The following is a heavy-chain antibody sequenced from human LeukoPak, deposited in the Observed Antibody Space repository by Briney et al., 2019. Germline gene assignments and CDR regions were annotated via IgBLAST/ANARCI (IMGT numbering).Heavy chain of an antibody. D-gene: IGHD6-13*01. V-gene: IGHV1-69*06. CDR2: IIPIFGTA. Sequence: GASVKVSCKASGGTFSSYAISWVRQAPGQGLEWMGGIIPIFGTANYAQKFQGRVTITADKSTSTAYVELSSLRSEDTAVYYCASRESSSWYVALGYWGQGTLVTVSS. CDR3: ASRESSSWYVALGY. J-gene: IGHJ4*02. CDR1: GGTFSSYA.